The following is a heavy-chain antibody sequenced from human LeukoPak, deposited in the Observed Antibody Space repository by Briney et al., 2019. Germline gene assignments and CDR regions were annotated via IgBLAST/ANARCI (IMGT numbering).Heavy chain of an antibody. J-gene: IGHJ2*01. CDR2: IYYSGST. D-gene: IGHD3-10*01. Sequence: PSETLSLTCTVSGGSISSYYWSWIRQPPEKGLEWIGYIYYSGSTNYNPSLKSRVTISVDTSKNQFSLKLSSVTAADTAVYYCARGMVHWYFDLWGRGTLVTVSS. CDR3: ARGMVHWYFDL. CDR1: GGSISSYY. V-gene: IGHV4-59*01.